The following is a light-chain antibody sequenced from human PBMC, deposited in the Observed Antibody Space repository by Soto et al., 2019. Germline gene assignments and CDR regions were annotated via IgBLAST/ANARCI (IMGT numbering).Light chain of an antibody. Sequence: SYELTQPPSLSVSPGQTASITCSGGKLGDKYACWYQQKPGQSPVLVIYQDTKRPSGIPARFSGSNSGNTATLTISGTQDKDEADYYWQVWDSSTAVVFGGGTKLTVL. V-gene: IGLV3-1*01. J-gene: IGLJ2*01. CDR1: KLGDKY. CDR2: QDT. CDR3: QVWDSSTAVV.